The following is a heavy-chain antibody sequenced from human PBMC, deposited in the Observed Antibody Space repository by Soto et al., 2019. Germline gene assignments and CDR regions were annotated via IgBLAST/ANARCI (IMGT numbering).Heavy chain of an antibody. J-gene: IGHJ4*02. D-gene: IGHD2-2*01. CDR2: IIPIFGTA. Sequence: ASVKVSCKASGGTFSSYAISWVRQAPGQGLEWMGGIIPIFGTANYAQKFQGRVTITADESTSTAYMELSSLRSEDTAVYYCARDRGWGDTTSCCYFDYWGQGTLVTVSS. CDR1: GGTFSSYA. V-gene: IGHV1-69*13. CDR3: ARDRGWGDTTSCCYFDY.